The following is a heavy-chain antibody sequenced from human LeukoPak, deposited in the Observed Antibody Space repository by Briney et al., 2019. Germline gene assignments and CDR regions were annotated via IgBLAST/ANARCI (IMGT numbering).Heavy chain of an antibody. CDR3: AKHLRMITIFGVVKGYMDV. J-gene: IGHJ6*03. CDR2: ISGSGGST. V-gene: IGHV3-23*01. CDR1: GFTFSSYA. Sequence: GGSLRLSCAASGFTFSSYAMSWVRQAPGKGLEWVSAISGSGGSTYYADSVKGRFTISRDNSKNTLYLQMNSLRAEDTAVYYCAKHLRMITIFGVVKGYMDVWGKGTTVTVSS. D-gene: IGHD3-3*01.